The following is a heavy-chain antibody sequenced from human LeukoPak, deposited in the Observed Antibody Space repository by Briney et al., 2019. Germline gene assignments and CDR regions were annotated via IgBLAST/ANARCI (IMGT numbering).Heavy chain of an antibody. D-gene: IGHD3-10*01. CDR2: ISASSSAT. CDR3: TRGVGRRGGTFDF. CDR1: EFSLGAYA. J-gene: IGHJ4*02. Sequence: GGSLRLSCAASEFSLGAYAMNWVRQAPGKGLEWVSYISASSSATYYAESVKGRFTISRDNGQSSLYLQMNSLTAGDTAVYYCTRGVGRRGGTFDFWGQGTLVTVSS. V-gene: IGHV3-48*01.